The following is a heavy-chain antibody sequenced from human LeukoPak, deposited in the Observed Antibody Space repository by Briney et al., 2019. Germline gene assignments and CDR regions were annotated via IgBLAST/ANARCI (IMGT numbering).Heavy chain of an antibody. CDR3: ARESKLFFGETR. CDR1: GRSISSSSCY. J-gene: IGHJ4*02. V-gene: IGHV4-39*02. Sequence: SETLSRTCSVSGRSISSSSCYWDWIRHPPGKGLEWIGSIYYSGSTYYNPSLKSRVTISVDTSKNQFSLKLSSVTAADTAVYYCARESKLFFGETRWGQGTLVTVSS. CDR2: IYYSGST. D-gene: IGHD3-10*01.